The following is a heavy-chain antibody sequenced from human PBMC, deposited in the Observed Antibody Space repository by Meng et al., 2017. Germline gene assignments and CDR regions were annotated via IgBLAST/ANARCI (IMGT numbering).Heavy chain of an antibody. V-gene: IGHV3-11*04. CDR3: ARDGGSGSYPDY. CDR1: GFTFSDYY. CDR2: ISSSGSTI. Sequence: GESLKISCAASGFTFSDYYMSWIRQAPGKGLEWVSYISSSGSTIYYADSVKGRFTISRDNAKNSLYLQMNSLRAEDTAVYYCARDGGSGSYPDYWGQGTLVTVSS. D-gene: IGHD1-26*01. J-gene: IGHJ4*02.